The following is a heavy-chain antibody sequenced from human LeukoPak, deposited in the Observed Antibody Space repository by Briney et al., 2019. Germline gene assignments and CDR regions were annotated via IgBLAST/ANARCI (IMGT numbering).Heavy chain of an antibody. D-gene: IGHD2-15*01. Sequence: GGSLRLSCAASGFTFSNYAMSWVRQAPGKGLEWDSDISASGGSTLYGDSVKGRFTISRDNSKNTLYLQMNSLRAEDTAVYYCAKGLSVVAATPFDYWGQGTLVTVSS. CDR3: AKGLSVVAATPFDY. CDR2: ISASGGST. V-gene: IGHV3-23*01. CDR1: GFTFSNYA. J-gene: IGHJ4*02.